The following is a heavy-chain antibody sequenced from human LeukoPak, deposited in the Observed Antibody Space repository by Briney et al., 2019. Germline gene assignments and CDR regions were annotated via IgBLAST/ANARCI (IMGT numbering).Heavy chain of an antibody. J-gene: IGHJ4*02. Sequence: GRSLRLSCEASGFTFSHFAMHWVRQAPGKGLEWVAVISYDGKKTYFADSVRGRFSLSRDDSQNTVYLQMNSLRDDDTALYYCVKGSKIRGVIPEGQFDYWGQGTLVTVSS. CDR2: ISYDGKKT. CDR3: VKGSKIRGVIPEGQFDY. CDR1: GFTFSHFA. V-gene: IGHV3-30*04. D-gene: IGHD3-10*01.